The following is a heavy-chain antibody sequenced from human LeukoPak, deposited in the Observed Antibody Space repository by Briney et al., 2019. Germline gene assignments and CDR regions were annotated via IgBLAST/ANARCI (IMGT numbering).Heavy chain of an antibody. D-gene: IGHD2-15*01. Sequence: GGSLRLSCAASGFTFSSYSMNWVRQAPGKGLGWVSSISSSSSYIYYADSVKGRFTISRDNAKNSLYLQMNSLRAEDTAVYYCAREVLGYCSGGSCYSGGDYWGQGTLVTVSS. CDR1: GFTFSSYS. J-gene: IGHJ4*02. CDR2: ISSSSSYI. CDR3: AREVLGYCSGGSCYSGGDY. V-gene: IGHV3-21*01.